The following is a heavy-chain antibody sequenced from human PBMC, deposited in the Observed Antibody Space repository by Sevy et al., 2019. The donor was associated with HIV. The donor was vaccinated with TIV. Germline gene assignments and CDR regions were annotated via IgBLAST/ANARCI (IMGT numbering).Heavy chain of an antibody. CDR2: ISSSSSTI. V-gene: IGHV3-48*02. D-gene: IGHD3-22*01. CDR3: ARGVNYYDSSGSVDY. CDR1: GFTFSSYS. Sequence: GGSLRLSCAASGFTFSSYSMSWVRQAPGKGLEWVSYISSSSSTIYHADSVKGRLTISRDNAKNSLYLQMNSLRDEDTAVYYCARGVNYYDSSGSVDYWGQGTLVTVSS. J-gene: IGHJ4*02.